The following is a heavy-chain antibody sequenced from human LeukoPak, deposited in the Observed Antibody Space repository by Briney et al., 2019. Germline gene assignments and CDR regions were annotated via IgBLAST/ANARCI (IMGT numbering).Heavy chain of an antibody. D-gene: IGHD1-1*01. J-gene: IGHJ5*02. Sequence: GSLRLSCAASGFTFSDYYMSWIRQPPGKGLEWFGYIYYSGSTNYNPSLKSRVTISVDTSKNQFSLKLSSVTAADTAVYYCASRDIRKGTLDPWGQGTLVTVSS. CDR2: IYYSGST. V-gene: IGHV4-59*08. CDR3: ASRDIRKGTLDP. CDR1: GFTFSDYY.